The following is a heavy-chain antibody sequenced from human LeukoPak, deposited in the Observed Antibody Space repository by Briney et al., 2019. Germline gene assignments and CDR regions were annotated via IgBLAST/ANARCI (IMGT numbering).Heavy chain of an antibody. CDR1: GDSVSSNSAA. D-gene: IGHD6-13*01. CDR2: TYYRSKWYN. V-gene: IGHV6-1*01. Sequence: SQTLSLTCAISGDSVSSNSAAWNWIRQSPSRGLEWLGGTYYRSKWYNDYAVSVKSRITINPDTSKNQFSLQLNSVTPEDTAVYYCARAAAESYYYYYGMDVWGQGTTVTVCS. J-gene: IGHJ6*02. CDR3: ARAAAESYYYYYGMDV.